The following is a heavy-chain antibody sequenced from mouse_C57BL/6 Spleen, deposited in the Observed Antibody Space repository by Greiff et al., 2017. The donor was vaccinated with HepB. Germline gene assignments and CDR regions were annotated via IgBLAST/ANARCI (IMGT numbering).Heavy chain of an antibody. J-gene: IGHJ4*01. V-gene: IGHV1-81*01. CDR1: GYTFTSYG. CDR2: IYPRSGNT. D-gene: IGHD2-5*01. Sequence: VQVVESGAELARPGASVKLSCKASGYTFTSYGISWVKQRTGQGLEWIGEIYPRSGNTYYNEKFKGKATLTADKSSSTAYMELRSLTSEDSAVYFCARDSNYEGYYAMDYWGQGTSVTVSS. CDR3: ARDSNYEGYYAMDY.